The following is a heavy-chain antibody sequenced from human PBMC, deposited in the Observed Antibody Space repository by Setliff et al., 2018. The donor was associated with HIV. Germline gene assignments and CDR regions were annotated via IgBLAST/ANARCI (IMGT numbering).Heavy chain of an antibody. CDR3: VALVPGGGGRGP. J-gene: IGHJ5*02. Sequence: SETLSLTCTVSGGYLSNHHWIWIRQPPGKGLEWIGRISDSGTADYDPSLKSRLTISLDTSRNQFSLKLTPVTAADTAIYYCVALVPGGGGRGPWGQGTLVTVSS. D-gene: IGHD2-15*01. CDR1: GGYLSNHH. CDR2: ISDSGTA. V-gene: IGHV4-59*03.